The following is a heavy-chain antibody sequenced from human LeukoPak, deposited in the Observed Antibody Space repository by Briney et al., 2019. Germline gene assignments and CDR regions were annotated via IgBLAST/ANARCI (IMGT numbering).Heavy chain of an antibody. CDR2: ISYGGGNK. J-gene: IGHJ4*02. D-gene: IGHD3-22*01. V-gene: IGHV3-30-3*01. CDR3: ARDGSSGNYHDVLDY. Sequence: GRSLRLSCAASGFTFSSYAIHWVRQAPGKGVEWVAAISYGGGNKYYADSVKGRFTISRDNSKNTLSLQINSLRAEDTAVYYCARDGSSGNYHDVLDYWGQGTLVTVSS. CDR1: GFTFSSYA.